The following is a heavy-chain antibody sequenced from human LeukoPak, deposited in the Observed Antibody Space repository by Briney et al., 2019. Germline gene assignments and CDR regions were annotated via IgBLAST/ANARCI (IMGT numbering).Heavy chain of an antibody. CDR2: ISSSSSYI. V-gene: IGHV3-21*01. J-gene: IGHJ4*02. Sequence: GGSLRLSCAASGFTFSSYSMNWVRQAPGKGLEWVSSISSSSSYIYYADSVKGRFTISRDNAKNSLYLQMNSLRAEDTAVYYCANQENYYDSSGYYYTLDYWGQGTLVTVSS. CDR1: GFTFSSYS. CDR3: ANQENYYDSSGYYYTLDY. D-gene: IGHD3-22*01.